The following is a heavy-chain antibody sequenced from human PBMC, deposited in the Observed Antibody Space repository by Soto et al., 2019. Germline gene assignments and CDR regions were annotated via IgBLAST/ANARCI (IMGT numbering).Heavy chain of an antibody. D-gene: IGHD2-15*01. V-gene: IGHV4-59*08. Sequence: SETLSLTCTVSGGSISSYYWSWIRQPPGKGLEWIGYIYYSGSTNYNPSLKSRVTISVDTSKNQFSLKLSSVTAADTAVYYCARQAANAGRVDFDYWGQGTLVTVSS. J-gene: IGHJ4*02. CDR2: IYYSGST. CDR3: ARQAANAGRVDFDY. CDR1: GGSISSYY.